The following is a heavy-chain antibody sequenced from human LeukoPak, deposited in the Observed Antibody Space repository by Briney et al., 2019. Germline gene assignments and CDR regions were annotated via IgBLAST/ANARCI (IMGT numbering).Heavy chain of an antibody. D-gene: IGHD6-19*01. CDR1: QYAFTDYA. V-gene: IGHV1-3*01. CDR2: INAGNGNT. CDR3: ARADRIAVAVTFFDY. Sequence: ASVKVSCKASQYAFTDYAVHWVRQAPGQRLEWMGWINAGNGNTKYSQKFQGRVTITRDTSASTAYMELSSLRSEDTAVYYCARADRIAVAVTFFDYWGQGTLVTVSS. J-gene: IGHJ4*02.